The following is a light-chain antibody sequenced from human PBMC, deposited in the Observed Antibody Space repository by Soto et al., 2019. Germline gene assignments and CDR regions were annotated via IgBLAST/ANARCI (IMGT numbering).Light chain of an antibody. CDR1: QGISSY. J-gene: IGKJ1*01. CDR3: QQYYSYWT. Sequence: AIRMTPSPSSFSASTGDRVTITCRASQGISSYLAWYQQKPGKAPKLLIYAASTLQSGVPSRFSGSGSGTDFTLTISCLQSEDFATYYCQQYYSYWTFGQGTKVEIK. CDR2: AAS. V-gene: IGKV1-8*01.